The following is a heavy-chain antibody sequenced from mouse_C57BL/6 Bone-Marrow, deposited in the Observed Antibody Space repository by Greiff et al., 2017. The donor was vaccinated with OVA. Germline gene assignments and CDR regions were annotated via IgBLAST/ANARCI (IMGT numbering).Heavy chain of an antibody. CDR1: GYTFTNYY. D-gene: IGHD1-1*01. CDR2: IDPSDSYN. J-gene: IGHJ3*01. CDR3: GSWDFAY. V-gene: IGHV1-50*01. Sequence: QVQLQQPGAEFVKPGASVKLSCKASGYTFTNYYIQWIKQRPGQGLEWIGEIDPSDSYNNYNQKFKGKATLTVDTSSSTAYMQLSSLKSEDSAVYYCGSWDFAYWGQGTLVTVAA.